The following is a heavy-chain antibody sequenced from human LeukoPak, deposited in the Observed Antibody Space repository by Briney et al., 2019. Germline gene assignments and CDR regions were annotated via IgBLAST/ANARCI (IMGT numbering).Heavy chain of an antibody. V-gene: IGHV4-61*02. D-gene: IGHD3-3*01. Sequence: SQTLSLTCTVSGGSISSGSYYWNWIRQPAGKGLEWIGRIYTSGSTNYNPSLKSRVTISVDTSKNQFSLKLSSVTAADTAVYYCARRDFWSGYYNYWGREPWAPS. J-gene: IGHJ4*02. CDR2: IYTSGST. CDR3: ARRDFWSGYYNY. CDR1: GGSISSGSYY.